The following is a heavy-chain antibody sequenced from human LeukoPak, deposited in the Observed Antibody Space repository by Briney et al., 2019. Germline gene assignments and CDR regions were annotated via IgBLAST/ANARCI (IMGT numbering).Heavy chain of an antibody. CDR3: ARGACSGGSCYNWFDP. D-gene: IGHD2-15*01. J-gene: IGHJ5*02. CDR2: INHSGST. CDR1: GGSFSGYY. Sequence: SETLSLTCAVYGGSFSGYYWSWIRQPPGKGLEWIGEINHSGSTNYNPSLKSRVTISVDTSKNQFSLKLSSVTAADTAVYYCARGACSGGSCYNWFDPWGQGTLVTVSS. V-gene: IGHV4-34*01.